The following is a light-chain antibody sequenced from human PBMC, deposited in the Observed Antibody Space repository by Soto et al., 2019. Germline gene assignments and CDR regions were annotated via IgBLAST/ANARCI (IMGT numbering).Light chain of an antibody. CDR1: QSVSSSY. CDR3: QRYGSSFT. J-gene: IGKJ3*01. Sequence: EIVLTQSPGTLSLSPGERATLSCRASQSVSSSYLAWYQQKPGQAPRLLIYGASSRATGIPDRFSGSGSGTDFTLPISRVEPEDFAVYSCQRYGSSFTFGPGTKVDIK. CDR2: GAS. V-gene: IGKV3-20*01.